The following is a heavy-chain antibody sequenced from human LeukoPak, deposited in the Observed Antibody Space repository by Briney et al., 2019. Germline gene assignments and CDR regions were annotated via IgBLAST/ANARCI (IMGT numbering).Heavy chain of an antibody. CDR2: ISYDGSNT. Sequence: GGSLRLSCAASRFTFSSYAMHWVRQSPGKGLEWVAVISYDGSNTYYADSVKGRFTISRDNSKNTLYLQMNSRRAEDTAVYYCARGVGAPATAFDIWGQGTMVTVSS. CDR3: ARGVGAPATAFDI. CDR1: RFTFSSYA. D-gene: IGHD1-26*01. J-gene: IGHJ3*02. V-gene: IGHV3-30*01.